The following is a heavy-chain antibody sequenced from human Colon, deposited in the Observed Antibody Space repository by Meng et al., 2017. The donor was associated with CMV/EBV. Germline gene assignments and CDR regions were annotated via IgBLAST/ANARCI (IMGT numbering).Heavy chain of an antibody. CDR3: ARDPSGSRVPFDY. CDR1: GYTFSDYH. D-gene: IGHD1-26*01. J-gene: IGHJ4*02. V-gene: IGHV1-2*02. Sequence: QEELVQSGGGVKEPRSSVKVFCKTSGYTFSDYHIRWGRQAAGQGLECMGWINSSSGATDYAQKFQGRFTMTRDTSMSTVYLELSSLASNDTAVYYCARDPSGSRVPFDYWGQGSLVTVSS. CDR2: INSSSGAT.